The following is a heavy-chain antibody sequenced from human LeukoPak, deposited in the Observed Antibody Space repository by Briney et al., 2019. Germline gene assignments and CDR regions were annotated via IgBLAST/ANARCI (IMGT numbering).Heavy chain of an antibody. CDR2: INPSGGST. D-gene: IGHD3-3*01. J-gene: IGHJ5*02. Sequence: ASVKVSCKASGYTFTSYYMHWVRQAPGQGLEWMGIINPSGGSTSYAQKFRGRVTMTRDMSTSTVYMELSSLRSEDTAVYYCARDFEHYDFWSGYRTPNWFDPWGQGTLVTVSS. CDR3: ARDFEHYDFWSGYRTPNWFDP. CDR1: GYTFTSYY. V-gene: IGHV1-46*01.